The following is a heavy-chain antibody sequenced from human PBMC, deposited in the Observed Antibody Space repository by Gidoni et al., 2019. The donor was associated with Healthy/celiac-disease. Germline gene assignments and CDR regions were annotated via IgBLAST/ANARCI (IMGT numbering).Heavy chain of an antibody. J-gene: IGHJ4*02. Sequence: EVQLVESGGGLVKPGGSLRLSCAASGFTFSNAWMIWVRQAPGKGLEWVGRIKSKTDGGTTDYAEPVKGRFTISRDDSKNTLYLQMNSLKTEDTAVYYCTTAFRLTEIDYWGQGTLVTVSS. V-gene: IGHV3-15*01. CDR2: IKSKTDGGTT. CDR1: GFTFSNAW. CDR3: TTAFRLTEIDY.